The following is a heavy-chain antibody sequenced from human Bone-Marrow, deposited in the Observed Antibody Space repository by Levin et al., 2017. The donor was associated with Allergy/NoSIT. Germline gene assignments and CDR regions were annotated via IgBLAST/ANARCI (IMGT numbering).Heavy chain of an antibody. CDR1: GFTFRNYG. V-gene: IGHV3-33*01. J-gene: IGHJ4*02. CDR2: IWYDGNKK. CDR3: ARGGLAAAGIDY. D-gene: IGHD6-13*01. Sequence: GESLKISCTASGFTFRNYGMHWVRQAPGKGLEWVAIIWYDGNKKYYADSVKGRFTISRDNSKNLLSLQMNSLTAEDTAVYYCARGGLAAAGIDYWAQGTLVTVSS.